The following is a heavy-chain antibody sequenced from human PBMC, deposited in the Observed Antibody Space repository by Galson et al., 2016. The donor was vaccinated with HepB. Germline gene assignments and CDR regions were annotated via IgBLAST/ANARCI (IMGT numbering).Heavy chain of an antibody. D-gene: IGHD6-19*01. Sequence: SETLSLTCTVSGGSISRSSYYWAWIRQPPGKGLEWIGSIYYSGSTYYNPSLKSRVTISVDTSNNQFSLKLNSVTAADTAVYYCRIIWDASGWFDYWGRGTVVTVSS. CDR1: GGSISRSSYY. CDR2: IYYSGST. V-gene: IGHV4-39*01. CDR3: RIIWDASGWFDY. J-gene: IGHJ4*02.